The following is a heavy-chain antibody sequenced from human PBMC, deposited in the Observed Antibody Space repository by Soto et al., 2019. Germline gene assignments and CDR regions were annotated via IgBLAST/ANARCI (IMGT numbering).Heavy chain of an antibody. CDR3: AKEEYGGYVS. V-gene: IGHV3-30*18. D-gene: IGHD5-12*01. CDR1: GFTFSSYG. CDR2: ISYDESNK. Sequence: PGGSLRLSCAASGFTFSSYGMHWVRQAPGKGLEWVAVISYDESNKYYADSVEGRFTISRDNSKNTLYLQMNSLRAEDTAVYYCAKEEYGGYVSWGQGTLVTVSS. J-gene: IGHJ4*02.